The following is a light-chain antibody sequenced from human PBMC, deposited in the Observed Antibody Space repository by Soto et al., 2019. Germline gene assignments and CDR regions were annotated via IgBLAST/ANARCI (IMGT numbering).Light chain of an antibody. V-gene: IGKV3-20*01. CDR3: QQYGSSGT. Sequence: EIVLTQSPGTLSPSPGERATLSCSASQSVSNNYLAWYQQKPGQAPRLLIYGASNRATGIPDRFSGSGSGTDFTLTISRLEPEDFAVYYCQQYGSSGTFGQGTKVDIK. J-gene: IGKJ1*01. CDR2: GAS. CDR1: QSVSNNY.